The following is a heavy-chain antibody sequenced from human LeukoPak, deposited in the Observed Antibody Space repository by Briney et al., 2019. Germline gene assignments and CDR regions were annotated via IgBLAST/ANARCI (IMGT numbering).Heavy chain of an antibody. V-gene: IGHV4-39*01. Sequence: KPSETLSLTCTVSGASISTSRDYWGWIRQPPGKGLEWIGSIYYIGDTYYNPSLKSRVTMSLDMSKNQFSLKLSSVTAADTAVYYCASPMTTAYYYFDYWGQGTLVTVSS. CDR3: ASPMTTAYYYFDY. CDR2: IYYIGDT. J-gene: IGHJ4*02. CDR1: GASISTSRDY. D-gene: IGHD4-11*01.